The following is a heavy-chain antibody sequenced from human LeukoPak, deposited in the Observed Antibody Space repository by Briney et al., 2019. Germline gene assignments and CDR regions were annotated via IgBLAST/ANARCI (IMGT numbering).Heavy chain of an antibody. Sequence: SGGSLRLSCAASGFAFYDYAMHWGRHAPGKGLEWGSGISWNSGSIGYADSVKGRFTISRDNAKNSLYLQMNSLRAEDTALYYCAKSGSYSSGWYYYDYWGQGTLVTVSS. J-gene: IGHJ4*02. CDR3: AKSGSYSSGWYYYDY. CDR2: ISWNSGSI. CDR1: GFAFYDYA. D-gene: IGHD6-19*01. V-gene: IGHV3-9*01.